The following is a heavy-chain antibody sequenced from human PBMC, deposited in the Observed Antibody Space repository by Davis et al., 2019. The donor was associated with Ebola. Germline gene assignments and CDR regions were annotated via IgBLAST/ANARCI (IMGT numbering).Heavy chain of an antibody. CDR3: ASYCSSTSCYVDY. D-gene: IGHD2-2*01. V-gene: IGHV4-61*09. CDR1: GGSISSGSYY. CDR2: IYTSGST. Sequence: LRLSCTVSGGSISSGSYYWSWIRQPAGKGLEWIGHIYTSGSTNYNPSLKSRVTISVDTSKNQFSLKLSSVTAADTAVYYCASYCSSTSCYVDYWGQGTLVTVSS. J-gene: IGHJ4*02.